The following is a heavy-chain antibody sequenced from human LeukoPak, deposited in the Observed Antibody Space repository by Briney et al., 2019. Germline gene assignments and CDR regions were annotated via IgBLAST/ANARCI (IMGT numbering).Heavy chain of an antibody. CDR3: ARSHGTDYYDSSGSFDY. CDR2: ISTSSSYI. V-gene: IGHV3-21*01. J-gene: IGHJ4*02. Sequence: GGSLRLSCAASGFTFSSYSLNWVRQAPGKGLEWVSSISTSSSYIYYADSVKGRFTISRDNAKNSLYLQMNSLRAENTAVYYCARSHGTDYYDSSGSFDYWGQGTLVTVSS. D-gene: IGHD3-22*01. CDR1: GFTFSSYS.